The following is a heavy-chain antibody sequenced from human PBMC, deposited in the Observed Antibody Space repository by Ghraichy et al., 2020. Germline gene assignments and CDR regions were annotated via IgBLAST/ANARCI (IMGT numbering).Heavy chain of an antibody. CDR1: GGSISSGGYS. D-gene: IGHD3-10*01. CDR3: ASTMVQGYGMDV. Sequence: SQTLSLTCAVSGGSISSGGYSWSWIRQPPGKGLEWIGYIYHSGSTYYNPSLKSRVTISVDRSKNQFSLKLSSVTAADTAVYYCASTMVQGYGMDVWGQGTTVTVSS. J-gene: IGHJ6*02. CDR2: IYHSGST. V-gene: IGHV4-30-2*01.